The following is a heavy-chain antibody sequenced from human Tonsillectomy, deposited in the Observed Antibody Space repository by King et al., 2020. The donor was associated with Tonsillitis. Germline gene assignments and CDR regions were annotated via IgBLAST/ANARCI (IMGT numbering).Heavy chain of an antibody. J-gene: IGHJ3*02. D-gene: IGHD2-21*02. CDR3: ARDTPSNLLVVVAGILAAFDI. V-gene: IGHV1-18*01. Sequence: QLVQSGAEVKEPGASVKVSCKVSGYTFINYGMSWVRQAPGQGLEWMGWISAHTGNTYYAQKLQDRLTMTTDMSTSTVYMELRSLRSDDTAVYYCARDTPSNLLVVVAGILAAFDIWGQGTMVTVSS. CDR1: GYTFINYG. CDR2: ISAHTGNT.